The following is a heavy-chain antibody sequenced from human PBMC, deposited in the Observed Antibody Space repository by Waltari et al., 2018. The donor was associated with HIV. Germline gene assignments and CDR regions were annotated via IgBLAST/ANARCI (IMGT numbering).Heavy chain of an antibody. D-gene: IGHD7-27*01. CDR2: FYGGDSSYGGRC. V-gene: IGHV4-39*01. Sequence: QLQLHESGPGVVKPSETLSLTCTVSGGSIGDSSSYWAWIRQTPGKGLEWIGSFFYGGDSSYGGRCYYLPSLKSRLSISVDTSRNQLSLKLRSVNATDTAVYCCARPPQTGDLGDYWGRGTLVTVS. CDR3: ARPPQTGDLGDY. J-gene: IGHJ4*02. CDR1: GGSIGDSSSY.